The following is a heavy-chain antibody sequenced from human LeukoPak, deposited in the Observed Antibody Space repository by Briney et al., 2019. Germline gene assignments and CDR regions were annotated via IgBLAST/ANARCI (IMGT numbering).Heavy chain of an antibody. Sequence: GGSLRLSCAASGFSFSSYTMNWVRQAPGKGLEWVSSIISSISYIYYADSVKGRFTISRDNAKNSLYLQMNSLRAEDTAVYYCARKGGGDVNAFDMWGQGTMVTVSS. CDR2: IISSISYI. CDR3: ARKGGGDVNAFDM. D-gene: IGHD2-21*02. V-gene: IGHV3-21*01. J-gene: IGHJ3*02. CDR1: GFSFSSYT.